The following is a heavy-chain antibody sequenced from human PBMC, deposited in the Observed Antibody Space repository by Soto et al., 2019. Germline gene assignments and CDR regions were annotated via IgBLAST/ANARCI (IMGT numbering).Heavy chain of an antibody. Sequence: QVQLQQWGAGLVQPSETLSLSFAVYGQSFSGHSWAWIRQPPGKGLEWLGENNESGSTYYNPSLKSLVTISTNTSKNQFSLKLSSVSAADTAAYFCARGSGIVALPGELEDVKYDYWGQGTLVNVCS. CDR3: ARGSGIVALPGELEDVKYDY. CDR1: GQSFSGHS. V-gene: IGHV4-34*01. D-gene: IGHD1-1*01. CDR2: NNESGST. J-gene: IGHJ4*02.